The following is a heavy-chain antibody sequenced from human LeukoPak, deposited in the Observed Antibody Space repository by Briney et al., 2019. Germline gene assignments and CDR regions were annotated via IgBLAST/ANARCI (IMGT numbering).Heavy chain of an antibody. CDR1: GYTFTTYY. Sequence: ASVKVSCKASGYTFTTYYIHWVRQAPGQGLEWMGIINPSGGSTSYAQKFQGRVTMTRDTSTSTAYMELRRLRSEDTAVYYCARGGDGYNTIGYWGQGTLVTVSS. V-gene: IGHV1-46*01. D-gene: IGHD5-24*01. J-gene: IGHJ4*02. CDR3: ARGGDGYNTIGY. CDR2: INPSGGST.